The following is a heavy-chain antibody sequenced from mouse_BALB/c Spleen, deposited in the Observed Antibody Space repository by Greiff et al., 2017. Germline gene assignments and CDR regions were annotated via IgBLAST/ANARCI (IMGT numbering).Heavy chain of an antibody. CDR2: ISSGSSTI. Sequence: EVKLVESGGGLVQPGGSRKLSCAASGFTFSSFGMHWVRQAPEKGLEWVAYISSGSSTIYYADTVKGRFTISRDNPKNTLFLQMTSLRSEDTAMYYCARYDYDVGYAMDYWGQGTSVTVSS. CDR1: GFTFSSFG. CDR3: ARYDYDVGYAMDY. D-gene: IGHD2-4*01. J-gene: IGHJ4*01. V-gene: IGHV5-17*02.